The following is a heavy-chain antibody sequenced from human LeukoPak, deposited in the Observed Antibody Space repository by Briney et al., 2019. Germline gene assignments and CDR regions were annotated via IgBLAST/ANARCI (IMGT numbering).Heavy chain of an antibody. CDR1: GLTFRSYS. Sequence: GGSLRLSCAASGLTFRSYSMNWVRQAPGKGLECVSFISTSSSYIYYGDSVKGRFTISRDNAKNSLSLQMNRLRAEDTAVYYCERDLRHYSSYNNLAFDIWGQGTRVTVSS. D-gene: IGHD5-12*01. V-gene: IGHV3-21*01. CDR2: ISTSSSYI. CDR3: ERDLRHYSSYNNLAFDI. J-gene: IGHJ3*02.